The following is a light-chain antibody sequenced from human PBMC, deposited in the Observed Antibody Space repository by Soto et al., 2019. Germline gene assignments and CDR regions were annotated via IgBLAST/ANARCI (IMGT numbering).Light chain of an antibody. J-gene: IGLJ2*01. CDR2: EVS. V-gene: IGLV2-14*01. CDR1: SSDVGGYNY. CDR3: CSYAGRSTWDVV. Sequence: QSALTQPASVSGSPGQSITISCTGTSSDVGGYNYVSWYQLHPGKAPKLIIYEVSNRPSGVSNRFSGSKSGNTASLTISGLQAEDEADYYCCSYAGRSTWDVVFGGGTKLTVL.